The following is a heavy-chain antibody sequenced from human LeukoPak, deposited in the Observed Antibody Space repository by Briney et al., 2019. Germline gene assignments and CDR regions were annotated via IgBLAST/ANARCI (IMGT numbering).Heavy chain of an antibody. CDR1: GFTFSSYE. Sequence: GGSLRLSCAASGFTFSSYEMNWVRQAPGKGVEWVSAISGSGGSTYYADSVKGRFTISRDNSKSTLYLQMHGLSAEDTAVYYCAKDQRLWGQGTLVTVSS. CDR3: AKDQRL. J-gene: IGHJ4*02. V-gene: IGHV3-23*01. CDR2: ISGSGGST.